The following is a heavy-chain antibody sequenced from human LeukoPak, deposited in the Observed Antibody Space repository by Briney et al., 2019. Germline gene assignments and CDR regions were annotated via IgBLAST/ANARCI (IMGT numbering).Heavy chain of an antibody. V-gene: IGHV5-51*01. CDR1: GYTFTTYW. CDR3: ARHGLGSSWFGFDY. J-gene: IGHJ4*02. D-gene: IGHD6-13*01. CDR2: IYPGDSDP. Sequence: GESLKISCKGSGYTFTTYWIGWVRQMPGKGLEWRGIIYPGDSDPRYSPSFQGQVTISADKSISTAYLRWSSLKASDSAMYYCARHGLGSSWFGFDYWGQGTLVTVSS.